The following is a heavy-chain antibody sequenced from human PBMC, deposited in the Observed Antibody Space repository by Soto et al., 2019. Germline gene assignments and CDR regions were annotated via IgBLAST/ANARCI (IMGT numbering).Heavy chain of an antibody. CDR3: ATSYYGSGSYYNVGY. CDR1: GFTFSSYG. D-gene: IGHD3-10*01. V-gene: IGHV3-33*01. Sequence: QVQLVESGGGVVQPGRSLRLSCAASGFTFSSYGMHWVRQAPGKGLEWVAVIWYDGSSKYYADSVKGRFTISRDNSKNTLYLQMNSLRAEDTAVYYCATSYYGSGSYYNVGYWGQGTLVTVSS. CDR2: IWYDGSSK. J-gene: IGHJ4*02.